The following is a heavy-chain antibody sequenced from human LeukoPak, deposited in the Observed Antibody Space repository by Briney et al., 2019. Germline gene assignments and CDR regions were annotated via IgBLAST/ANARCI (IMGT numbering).Heavy chain of an antibody. CDR2: IYYSGST. D-gene: IGHD3-22*01. J-gene: IGHJ3*02. Sequence: SETLSLTCTVSGGSVSSGSYYWSWIRQPPGKGLEWIGYIYYSGSTNYNPSLKSRVTISVDTSKNQFSLKLSSVTAADTAVYYCARATYYYDSSGYTGDAFDIWGQGTMVTVSS. CDR1: GGSVSSGSYY. V-gene: IGHV4-61*01. CDR3: ARATYYYDSSGYTGDAFDI.